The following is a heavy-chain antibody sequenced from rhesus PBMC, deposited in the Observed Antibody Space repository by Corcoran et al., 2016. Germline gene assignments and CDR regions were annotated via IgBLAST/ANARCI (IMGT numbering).Heavy chain of an antibody. D-gene: IGHD3-28*01. Sequence: QVQLQESGPGLVKPSETLSLTCAVSGYSISSGYYWGWLRQPPGKGLEYIGYISGSSGSTYYNPSLKSRVTISKDTSKNQFSLKLSSVTAADTAVYYCASPYYDSGYYPFDYWGQGVLVTVSS. CDR3: ASPYYDSGYYPFDY. V-gene: IGHV4-99*01. CDR2: ISGSSGST. CDR1: GYSISSGYY. J-gene: IGHJ4*01.